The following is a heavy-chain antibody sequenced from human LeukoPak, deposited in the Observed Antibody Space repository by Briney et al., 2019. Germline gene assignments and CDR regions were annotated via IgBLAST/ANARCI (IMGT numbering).Heavy chain of an antibody. V-gene: IGHV1-69*13. CDR3: ARGRGGDGYNYFDY. J-gene: IGHJ4*02. CDR1: GGSFRSYA. Sequence: VKVSCKASGGSFRSYAIGWVRQAPGQGLEWVGGIIPIFGTANYAQKFQGRVTITADESTSTAYMELSSLRSEDTAVYYCARGRGGDGYNYFDYWGQGTLVTVSS. D-gene: IGHD5-24*01. CDR2: IIPIFGTA.